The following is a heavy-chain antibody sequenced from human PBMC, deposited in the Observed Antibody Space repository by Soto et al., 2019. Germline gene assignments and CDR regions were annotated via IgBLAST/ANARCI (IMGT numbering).Heavy chain of an antibody. CDR1: GFTFSNYA. J-gene: IGHJ4*02. V-gene: IGHV3-23*01. Sequence: EVQLLESGGDLVQPGGSLRLSCAASGFTFSNYAMTWVRQAPGKGLEWVSTISSRGDTTYYADSVKGRLTISRDNSRNTLFLQMNSLRAEDTAIYYCARDGLVRGSCFDYWGQGTLVTVSS. CDR2: ISSRGDTT. D-gene: IGHD5-12*01. CDR3: ARDGLVRGSCFDY.